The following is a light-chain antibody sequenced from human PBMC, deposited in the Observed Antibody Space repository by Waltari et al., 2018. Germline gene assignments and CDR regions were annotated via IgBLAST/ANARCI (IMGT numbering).Light chain of an antibody. J-gene: IGKJ5*01. CDR3: QQRSNSIT. V-gene: IGKV2-30*02. Sequence: DVVMTQSPLSLPVTLGQPASISCRSSQSLVHSDGNTYLHWFQQRPGQSPRRLIYKVSNRDSGVPDRFSGSGSGTDFTLTISSLEPEDFAVYYCQQRSNSITFGQGTRLEIK. CDR1: QSLVHSDGNTY. CDR2: KVS.